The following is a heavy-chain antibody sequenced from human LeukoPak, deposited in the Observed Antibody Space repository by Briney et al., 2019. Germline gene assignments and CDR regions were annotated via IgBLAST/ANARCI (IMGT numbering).Heavy chain of an antibody. J-gene: IGHJ1*01. V-gene: IGHV4-39*01. CDR2: VYYSGST. CDR1: GGSISSYY. D-gene: IGHD2-15*01. CDR3: ARQTGYCSGGSCYGYFQH. Sequence: TSETLSLTCTVSGGSISSYYWGWIRQPPGKGLEWIGSVYYSGSTYYNPSLKSRVTISVDTSKNQFSLKLSSVTAADTAIYYCARQTGYCSGGSCYGYFQHWGQGTLVTVSS.